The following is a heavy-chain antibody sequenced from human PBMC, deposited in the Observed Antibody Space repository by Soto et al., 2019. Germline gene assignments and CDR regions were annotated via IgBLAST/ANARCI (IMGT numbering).Heavy chain of an antibody. Sequence: QVQLQQSGPGLVRPSQTLSLTCAISGDSVSSNSAAWNWIRQSPSRGLEWLGRTYYRSRWYNDYAVSVKRRITVNPDTSKNQFSLHLNSVPPEDTAVYYCAGTTSLQWYYMDVWDKGTTGTVSS. V-gene: IGHV6-1*01. J-gene: IGHJ6*03. CDR1: GDSVSSNSAA. CDR2: TYYRSRWYN. CDR3: AGTTSLQWYYMDV. D-gene: IGHD1-7*01.